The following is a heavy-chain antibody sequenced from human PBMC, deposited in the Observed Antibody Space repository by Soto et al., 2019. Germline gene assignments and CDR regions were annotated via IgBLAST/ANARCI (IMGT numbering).Heavy chain of an antibody. J-gene: IGHJ6*04. CDR3: ARSRADV. CDR1: GFTFRSYW. V-gene: IGHV3-7*01. Sequence: EVQLVESGGGLVQPGGSLRLSCAASGFTFRSYWMSWVRQAPGKGPEWVANMNQDGSAIYYVDSVKGRFTVSRDNAKDSLYLQMNNLRAEDTAVYYCARSRADVWGKGTTVTVSS. CDR2: MNQDGSAI.